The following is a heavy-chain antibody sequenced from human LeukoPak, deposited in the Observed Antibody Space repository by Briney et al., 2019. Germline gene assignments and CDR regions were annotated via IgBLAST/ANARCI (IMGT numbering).Heavy chain of an antibody. J-gene: IGHJ5*02. CDR1: GGSISSYY. CDR2: IYYSGNT. V-gene: IGHV4-59*06. Sequence: SETLSLTCTVSGGSISSYYWSWIRQHPGKGLEWIGHIYYSGNTYYNPSLKSRLTISVDTSKNQFSLRLYFVTAADTAVYYCATVGGSGSPFDPWGQGTLVTVSS. CDR3: ATVGGSGSPFDP. D-gene: IGHD3-10*01.